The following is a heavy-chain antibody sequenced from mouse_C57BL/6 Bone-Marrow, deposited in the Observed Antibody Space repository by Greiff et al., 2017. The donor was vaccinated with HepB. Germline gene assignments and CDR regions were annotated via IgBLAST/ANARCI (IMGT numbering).Heavy chain of an antibody. CDR1: GYTFTSYW. J-gene: IGHJ4*01. V-gene: IGHV1-72*01. D-gene: IGHD2-3*01. CDR3: ARGIDGYYENYYAMDY. CDR2: IYPNSGGT. Sequence: VQLQQPGAELVKPGASVKLSCKASGYTFTSYWMHWVKQRPGRGLEWIGRIYPNSGGTKYNEKFKSKATLTVDKPSSTAYMQLSSLTSEDSAVYYCARGIDGYYENYYAMDYWGQGTSVTVSS.